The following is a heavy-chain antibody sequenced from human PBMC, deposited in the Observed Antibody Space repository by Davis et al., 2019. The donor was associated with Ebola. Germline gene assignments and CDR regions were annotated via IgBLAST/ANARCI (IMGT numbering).Heavy chain of an antibody. CDR3: AKYGNIVVVPAATMGMYV. V-gene: IGHV3-30*18. CDR1: GFTFSSYG. CDR2: ISYDGSNK. J-gene: IGHJ6*04. Sequence: GESLKISCAASGFTFSSYGMHWVRQAPGKGLEWVAVISYDGSNKYYADSVKGRFTISRDNSKNTLYLQMNSLRAEDTAVYYCAKYGNIVVVPAATMGMYVWGKGTTVTVSS. D-gene: IGHD2-2*01.